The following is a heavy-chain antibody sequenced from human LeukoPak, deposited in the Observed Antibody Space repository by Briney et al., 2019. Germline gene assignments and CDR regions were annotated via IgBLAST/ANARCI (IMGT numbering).Heavy chain of an antibody. CDR1: GGSISSGDYY. J-gene: IGHJ4*02. Sequence: PSQTLSLTCTVSGGSISSGDYYWSWIRQPPGKGLEWIGYTYYSGSTYYNPSLKSRVTISVDTSKNQFSLKLSSVTAADTAVYYCARDSIVGATQFDYWGQGTLVTVSS. CDR3: ARDSIVGATQFDY. V-gene: IGHV4-30-4*08. CDR2: TYYSGST. D-gene: IGHD1-26*01.